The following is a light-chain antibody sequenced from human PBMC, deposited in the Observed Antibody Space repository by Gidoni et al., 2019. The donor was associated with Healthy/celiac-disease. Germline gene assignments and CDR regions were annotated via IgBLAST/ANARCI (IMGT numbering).Light chain of an antibody. CDR1: QSVSSN. CDR3: QQYNNWPALA. J-gene: IGKJ1*01. Sequence: EIVMTQHPATLSVSPGERATLSCRASQSVSSNLAWYQQKPGQAPRLLIYGASTRATGIPARFSGSGSGTEFTLTISSLQSEDFAVYYCQQYNNWPALAFGQGTKVEIK. CDR2: GAS. V-gene: IGKV3-15*01.